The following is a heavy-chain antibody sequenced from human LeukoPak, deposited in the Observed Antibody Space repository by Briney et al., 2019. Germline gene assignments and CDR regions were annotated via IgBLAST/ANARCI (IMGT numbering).Heavy chain of an antibody. CDR3: ARARRDFWSGYYADAFDI. J-gene: IGHJ3*02. Sequence: SETLSLTCTVSGGSISSYYWSWIRQPPGKGLEWIGFIYDSGSTNYNPSLKSRVTISVDTSKNQFSLKLSSVTAADTAVYYCARARRDFWSGYYADAFDIWGQGTMVTVSS. CDR2: IYDSGST. V-gene: IGHV4-59*01. D-gene: IGHD3-3*01. CDR1: GGSISSYY.